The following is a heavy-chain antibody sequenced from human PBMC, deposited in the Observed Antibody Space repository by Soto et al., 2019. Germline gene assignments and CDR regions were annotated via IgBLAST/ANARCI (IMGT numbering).Heavy chain of an antibody. CDR3: ARSEATVLDY. D-gene: IGHD4-17*01. Sequence: QVQLQESGPGLVKPSGTLSLTCTVSGGSMSSSNWWNWVRQPPGKGLEWIGETHHSGRTNYNPSLKSRVTTSFDKSKNHFSLKLSSVTAADTAVYSCARSEATVLDYWGQGTLVTVSS. CDR2: THHSGRT. V-gene: IGHV4-4*02. J-gene: IGHJ4*02. CDR1: GGSMSSSNW.